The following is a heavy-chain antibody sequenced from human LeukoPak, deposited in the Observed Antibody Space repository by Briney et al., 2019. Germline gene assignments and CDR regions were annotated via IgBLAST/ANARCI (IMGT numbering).Heavy chain of an antibody. Sequence: PGASLKISCKTSGYSFSNYWIGWVRQMPGEGLEWVAIIFPGDSDTRYSPSFRGQVTISADKSISTAYLQWSSLKASDTAMYYCARRPEYYFDYWGQGALVTVSS. CDR2: IFPGDSDT. CDR1: GYSFSNYW. CDR3: ARRPEYYFDY. V-gene: IGHV5-51*01. J-gene: IGHJ4*02.